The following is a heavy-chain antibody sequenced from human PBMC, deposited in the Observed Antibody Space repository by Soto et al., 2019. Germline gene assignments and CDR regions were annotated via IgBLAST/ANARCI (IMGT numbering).Heavy chain of an antibody. CDR1: GFTFSSNW. CDR3: ARGSSSWYVSIDY. J-gene: IGHJ4*02. V-gene: IGHV3-74*01. CDR2: INSDGSIT. D-gene: IGHD6-13*01. Sequence: PGGSLRLSCAASGFTFSSNWMHWVRQAPGKGLVWVSRINSDGSITSYADSVKGQFTISRDNAKNTLYLQMNSLRADDTAVYYCARGSSSWYVSIDYWGQGILLTGSS.